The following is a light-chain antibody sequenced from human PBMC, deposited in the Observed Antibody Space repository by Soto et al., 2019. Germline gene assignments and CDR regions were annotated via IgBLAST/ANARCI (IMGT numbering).Light chain of an antibody. Sequence: QAVVTQEPSLTVSPGETVTLTCGSGTGAFTNGHYPYWFQQKPGQAPRTLIYDTTNRHSWTPARFSGSLLGGKAALTLSGAQPEDEAEYYCLLSYNGPYVFGTGTKVTVL. V-gene: IGLV7-46*01. CDR1: TGAFTNGHY. J-gene: IGLJ1*01. CDR3: LLSYNGPYV. CDR2: DTT.